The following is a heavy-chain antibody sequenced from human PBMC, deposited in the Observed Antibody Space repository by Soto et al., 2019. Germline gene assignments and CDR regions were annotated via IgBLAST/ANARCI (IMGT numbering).Heavy chain of an antibody. CDR3: ARDRDYYYESSVLDY. CDR2: ISYDGSNK. CDR1: GFTFSSYA. V-gene: IGHV3-30-3*01. Sequence: QVQLVESGGGVVQPGRSLRLSCAASGFTFSSYAMHWVRQAPGKGLEWVAVISYDGSNKYYADSVKGRFTISRDNSKNTLYLQMNSLRAEDTAVYYCARDRDYYYESSVLDYWGQGTLVTVSS. D-gene: IGHD3-22*01. J-gene: IGHJ4*02.